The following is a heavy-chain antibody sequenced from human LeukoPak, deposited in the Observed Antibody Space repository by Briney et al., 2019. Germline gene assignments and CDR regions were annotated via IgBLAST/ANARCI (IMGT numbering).Heavy chain of an antibody. CDR3: AKDLWFGELNNWFDP. CDR2: ISGSGGST. Sequence: GGSLRLSCAASGFTFSSYAMSWVRQAPGKGLEWVSAISGSGGSTYDADSVKGRFTISRDNSKNTLYLQMNSLRAEDTAVYYCAKDLWFGELNNWFDPWGQGTLVTVSS. CDR1: GFTFSSYA. D-gene: IGHD3-10*01. J-gene: IGHJ5*02. V-gene: IGHV3-23*01.